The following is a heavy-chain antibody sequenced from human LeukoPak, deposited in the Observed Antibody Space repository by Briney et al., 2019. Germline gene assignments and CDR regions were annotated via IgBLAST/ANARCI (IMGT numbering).Heavy chain of an antibody. V-gene: IGHV4-4*07. CDR1: GGSISSYY. D-gene: IGHD3-10*01. J-gene: IGHJ3*02. CDR2: IYTSGST. Sequence: SETLSLTCTVSGGSISSYYWSWIRQPAGKGLEWIGRIYTSGSTNYNPSLKSRVTISVDTSKNQFSLKLSSVTAADTAVYYCARVSSYGFRGGWGAFDIWGQGTMVTVSS. CDR3: ARVSSYGFRGGWGAFDI.